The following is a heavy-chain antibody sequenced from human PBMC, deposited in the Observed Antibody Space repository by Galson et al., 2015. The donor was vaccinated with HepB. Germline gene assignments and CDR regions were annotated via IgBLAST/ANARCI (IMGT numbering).Heavy chain of an antibody. CDR2: ISSSSSTI. Sequence: SLRLSCAASGFTFSSYSMNWVRQAPGKGLEWVSYISSSSSTIYYADSVKGRFTISRDNAKNSLYLQMNSLRDEDTAVYYCARDQVDIVVVVAATYYYYYGMDVWGQGTTVTVSS. CDR1: GFTFSSYS. D-gene: IGHD2-15*01. CDR3: ARDQVDIVVVVAATYYYYYGMDV. V-gene: IGHV3-48*02. J-gene: IGHJ6*02.